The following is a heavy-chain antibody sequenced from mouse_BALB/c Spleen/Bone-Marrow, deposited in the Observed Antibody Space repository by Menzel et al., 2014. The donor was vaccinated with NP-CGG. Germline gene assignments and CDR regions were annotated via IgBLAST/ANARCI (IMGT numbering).Heavy chain of an antibody. CDR2: INPGSSTI. CDR1: GFDFSRYW. V-gene: IGHV4-2*02. Sequence: EAMLVESGGGLVQPGGSLNLSCAASGFDFSRYWMSWARQAPGKGQEWIGEINPGSSTINYTPSLKDKFIISRDNAKNTLYLQMSKVRSEDTALYYCARSAYYALDYWGQGTSVTVSS. CDR3: ARSAYYALDY. J-gene: IGHJ4*01.